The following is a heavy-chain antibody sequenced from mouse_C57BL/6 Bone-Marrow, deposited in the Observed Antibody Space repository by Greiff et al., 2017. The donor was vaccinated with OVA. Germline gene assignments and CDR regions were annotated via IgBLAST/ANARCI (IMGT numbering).Heavy chain of an antibody. CDR2: IDPSDSET. CDR3: ARGDSNYVSFAY. Sequence: QVQLQQPGAELVRPGSSVKLSCKVSGYTFTSYWMHWVKQRPIQGLEWIGNIDPSDSETHYNQKFKDKATLTVDKSSSTAYMQLSSLTSEDSAVYYCARGDSNYVSFAYWGQGTLVTVSA. D-gene: IGHD2-5*01. J-gene: IGHJ3*01. CDR1: GYTFTSYW. V-gene: IGHV1-52*01.